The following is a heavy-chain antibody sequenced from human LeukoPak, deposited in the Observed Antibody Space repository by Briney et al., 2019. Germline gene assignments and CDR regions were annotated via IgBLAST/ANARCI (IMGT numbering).Heavy chain of an antibody. Sequence: SAKVSCKASGGTFSSYAISWVRQAPGQGLEWMGGIIPIFGTANYAQKFQGRVTITADESTSTAYMELSSLRSEDTAVYYCARDLGVDFSDYGDYRHPLHFDYWGQGTLVSVSS. V-gene: IGHV1-69*13. CDR2: IIPIFGTA. CDR3: ARDLGVDFSDYGDYRHPLHFDY. J-gene: IGHJ4*02. CDR1: GGTFSSYA. D-gene: IGHD4-17*01.